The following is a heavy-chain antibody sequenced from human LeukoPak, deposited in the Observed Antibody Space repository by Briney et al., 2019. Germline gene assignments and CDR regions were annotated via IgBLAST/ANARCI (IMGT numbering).Heavy chain of an antibody. CDR1: GFTFRAYW. CDR2: INSDGSST. J-gene: IGHJ4*02. D-gene: IGHD3-16*01. Sequence: GGSLRISCAASGFTFRAYWMHWVRQVPGKGLLWVSNINSDGSSTTYADSVKGRFTISSDNAKNTLFLQMSGLRADDTAVYYCASALGGQGGHWGQGTLVTVSS. V-gene: IGHV3-74*01. CDR3: ASALGGQGGH.